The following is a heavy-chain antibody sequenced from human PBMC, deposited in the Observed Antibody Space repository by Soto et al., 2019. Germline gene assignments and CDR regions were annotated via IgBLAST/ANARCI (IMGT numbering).Heavy chain of an antibody. CDR2: IWYDGSNE. Sequence: QVQLVESGGGVVQPGRSLRLSCAASGFTFSSYGMHWVRQAPGKGLEWVAIIWYDGSNEFYADSVKGRFTISRDNSKNTLYLQMNSLRAEDTAVYYCASGSEAKGDYWGQGTLVTVSS. CDR1: GFTFSSYG. V-gene: IGHV3-33*01. CDR3: ASGSEAKGDY. J-gene: IGHJ4*02. D-gene: IGHD6-25*01.